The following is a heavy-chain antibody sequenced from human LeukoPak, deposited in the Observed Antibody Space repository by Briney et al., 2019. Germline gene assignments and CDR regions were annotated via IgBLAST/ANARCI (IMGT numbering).Heavy chain of an antibody. Sequence: ASVKVSCKASGYTLIGYYIHWVRQPPAQGLEWMGWINPNSGDTNYAHDFQGRVTMTRDTSITTAYMELSRLRSDDTPLYYCARKREGAYGMDVWGQGTTVTVSS. CDR3: ARKREGAYGMDV. CDR2: INPNSGDT. CDR1: GYTLIGYY. D-gene: IGHD1-26*01. V-gene: IGHV1-2*02. J-gene: IGHJ6*02.